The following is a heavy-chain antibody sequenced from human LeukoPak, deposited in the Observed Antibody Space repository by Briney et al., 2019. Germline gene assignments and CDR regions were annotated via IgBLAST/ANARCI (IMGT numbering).Heavy chain of an antibody. CDR1: GFTFGDYA. D-gene: IGHD2-15*01. V-gene: IGHV3-49*04. CDR3: TRASRYCTGGNCYRVFDY. J-gene: IGHJ4*02. Sequence: GGSLRLSCTASGFTFGDYAMSWVRQAPGKGLECVGFIRSKAYGGTAEYAASVKGTFTITRDDSKSTAYLQMNSLKTEDTAVYYCTRASRYCTGGNCYRVFDYWGQGTLVTVSS. CDR2: IRSKAYGGTA.